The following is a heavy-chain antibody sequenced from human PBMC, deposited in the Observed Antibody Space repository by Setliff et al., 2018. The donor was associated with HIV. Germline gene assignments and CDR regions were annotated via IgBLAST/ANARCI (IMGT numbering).Heavy chain of an antibody. Sequence: GGSLRLSCSASGVTFSDSAMHWVRQAPGKGLEWVGRIKTKSDSYATAYGASVKGRFTISRDDSQDTAYLQMSSLKTEDTAVYYCTREAVAGDYYYYMDVWGKGTTVTVSS. CDR1: GVTFSDSA. J-gene: IGHJ6*03. D-gene: IGHD6-19*01. CDR2: IKTKSDSYAT. CDR3: TREAVAGDYYYYMDV. V-gene: IGHV3-73*01.